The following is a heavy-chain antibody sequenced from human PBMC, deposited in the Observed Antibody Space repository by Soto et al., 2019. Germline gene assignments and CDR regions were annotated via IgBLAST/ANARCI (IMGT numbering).Heavy chain of an antibody. D-gene: IGHD3-16*01. CDR2: VHSSGIT. CDR1: GGSVSNDNFY. Sequence: SETLSLTCTVSGGSVSNDNFYWSWIRQPPGKGLEWIGYVHSSGITNYNPSLKRRVTISVDTSRNQFSLRLSSVTAADTAVYYCARGLTMGQLPSHFDHWGQGTLVTVS. CDR3: ARGLTMGQLPSHFDH. V-gene: IGHV4-61*01. J-gene: IGHJ5*02.